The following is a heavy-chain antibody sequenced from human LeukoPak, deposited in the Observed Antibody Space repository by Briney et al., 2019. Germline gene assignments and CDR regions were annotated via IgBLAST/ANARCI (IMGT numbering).Heavy chain of an antibody. Sequence: ASVKVSCKASGYTFTSYGISWVRQAPGQGLEWMGWISAYNGNTNYAQKLQGRVTMTTDTSTSTAYMELRSLRSDDTAVYYCAREGGGMDSSGRGFDYWGQGTLVTVSS. CDR2: ISAYNGNT. D-gene: IGHD3-22*01. J-gene: IGHJ4*02. CDR3: AREGGGMDSSGRGFDY. V-gene: IGHV1-18*01. CDR1: GYTFTSYG.